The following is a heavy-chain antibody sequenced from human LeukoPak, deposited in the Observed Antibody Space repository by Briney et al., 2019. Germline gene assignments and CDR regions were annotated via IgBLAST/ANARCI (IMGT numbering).Heavy chain of an antibody. CDR3: ARVVGSWYDFDY. CDR1: GGSFSGYY. D-gene: IGHD6-13*01. V-gene: IGHV4-34*01. CDR2: INHSGST. Sequence: SETLSLTCAVYGGSFSGYYWSWIRQPPGKGLEWIGEINHSGSTNYNPSLKSRVTISVDTSKNQFSLKLSSVTAADTAVYYCARVVGSWYDFDYWGQGTLVTVSS. J-gene: IGHJ4*02.